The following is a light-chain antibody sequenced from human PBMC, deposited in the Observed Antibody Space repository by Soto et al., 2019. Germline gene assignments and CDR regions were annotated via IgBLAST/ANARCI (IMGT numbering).Light chain of an antibody. Sequence: QSALTQPASVSGSPGQSITISCTGTSSDDGGYDYVSWYQQHPGKAPKLMIYDVSNRPSGVSNRFSGSKSGNTASLTISGLQAEDEADYYCSSYTSSGTPYVFGTGTKVTVL. V-gene: IGLV2-14*01. J-gene: IGLJ1*01. CDR1: SSDDGGYDY. CDR2: DVS. CDR3: SSYTSSGTPYV.